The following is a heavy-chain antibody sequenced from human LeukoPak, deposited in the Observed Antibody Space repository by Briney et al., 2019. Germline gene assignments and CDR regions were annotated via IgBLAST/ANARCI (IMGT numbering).Heavy chain of an antibody. CDR2: INEDENDK. Sequence: GGSLRLSCAASGFIFSTYCLRWVRQAPGKGLELVATINEDENDKFYVDSVRGRFTISRDNSKNSLYLKMKHVRVDDTAVYYCAGGVEWQFALWGRGTLVTVSS. D-gene: IGHD3-3*01. CDR1: GFIFSTYC. J-gene: IGHJ2*01. V-gene: IGHV3-7*01. CDR3: AGGVEWQFAL.